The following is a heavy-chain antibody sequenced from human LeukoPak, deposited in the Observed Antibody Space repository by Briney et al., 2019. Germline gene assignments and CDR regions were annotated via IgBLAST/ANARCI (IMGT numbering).Heavy chain of an antibody. Sequence: GGSLRLSCAASGFTFSSYWMSWVRQAPGKGLEWVANIKQDGSEKYYVDSVKGRFTISRDNAKNTLYLQMNSLRAEDTAVYYCVRGYCSSTSCPTLYYYWGQGTLVTVSS. V-gene: IGHV3-7*01. D-gene: IGHD2-2*01. CDR3: VRGYCSSTSCPTLYYY. J-gene: IGHJ4*02. CDR1: GFTFSSYW. CDR2: IKQDGSEK.